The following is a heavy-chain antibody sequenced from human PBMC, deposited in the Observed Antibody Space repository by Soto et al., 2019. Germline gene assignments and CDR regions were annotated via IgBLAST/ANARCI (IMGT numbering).Heavy chain of an antibody. CDR2: ISSSSSYI. Sequence: EVQLVESGGGLVKPGGSLRLSCAASGFTFSSYSMNWVRQAPGKGLEWVSSISSSSSYIYYADSVKGRFTISRDNAKNSLYLQMNSLRAEDTAVYYCARDLRCVHLGELSLPYYFDYWGQGTLVTVSS. J-gene: IGHJ4*02. V-gene: IGHV3-21*01. D-gene: IGHD3-16*02. CDR1: GFTFSSYS. CDR3: ARDLRCVHLGELSLPYYFDY.